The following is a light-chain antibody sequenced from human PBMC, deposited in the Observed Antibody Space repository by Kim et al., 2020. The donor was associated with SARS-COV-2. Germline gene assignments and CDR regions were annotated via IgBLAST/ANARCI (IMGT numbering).Light chain of an antibody. V-gene: IGKV1-16*02. Sequence: ACVGERVTIPCRASQGISNNLAWLQQKPGKAPKFLIYAASILQSGVPSKFSGSGSGTDFTLTISSLQSEDFATYYCQQYKSYPLTFGGGTKVDIK. CDR2: AAS. CDR3: QQYKSYPLT. J-gene: IGKJ4*01. CDR1: QGISNN.